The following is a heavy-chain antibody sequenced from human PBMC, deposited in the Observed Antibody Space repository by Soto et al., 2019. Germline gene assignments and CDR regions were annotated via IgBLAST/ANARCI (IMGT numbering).Heavy chain of an antibody. CDR3: ANERIVVVTATLDY. CDR1: GFTFSSYA. D-gene: IGHD2-21*02. Sequence: EVQLLESGGGLVQPGGSLRLSCAASGFTFSSYAMSWVRQAPGKGLEWVSAISGSGGSTYYADSVKGRFTISRDNSKNTLYRQMNSLRAEDTAVSYCANERIVVVTATLDYWGQGTLVTVSS. J-gene: IGHJ4*02. V-gene: IGHV3-23*01. CDR2: ISGSGGST.